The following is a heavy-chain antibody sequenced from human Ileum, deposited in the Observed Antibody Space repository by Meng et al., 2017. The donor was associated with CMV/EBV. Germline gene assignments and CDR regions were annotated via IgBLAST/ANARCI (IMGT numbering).Heavy chain of an antibody. V-gene: IGHV3-69-1*01. CDR3: AKGAAACGSTTCHRTWFDP. J-gene: IGHJ5*02. Sequence: GESLKISCAGSGFTFNDAHMDWVRQAPGKGLEWVSSISAHSSNKYYADSVKGRFSISRDNSANSMYLQLNSLSAEDTAVYYCAKGAAACGSTTCHRTWFDPWGQGTRVTVSS. CDR2: ISAHSSNK. D-gene: IGHD2/OR15-2a*01. CDR1: GFTFNDAH.